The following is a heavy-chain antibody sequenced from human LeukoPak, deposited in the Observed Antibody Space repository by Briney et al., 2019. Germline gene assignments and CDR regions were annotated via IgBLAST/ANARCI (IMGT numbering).Heavy chain of an antibody. V-gene: IGHV3-23*01. CDR3: AKDPYYYDSSALEVAFDI. CDR1: GFTFSSYA. D-gene: IGHD3-22*01. Sequence: PGGSLRLSCAASGFTFSSYAMSWVRQAPGKGLEWVSAISGSGGSTYYADSVKGRFTISRDNSKNTLYLQMNSLRAEGTAVYYCAKDPYYYDSSALEVAFDIWGQGTMVTVSS. CDR2: ISGSGGST. J-gene: IGHJ3*02.